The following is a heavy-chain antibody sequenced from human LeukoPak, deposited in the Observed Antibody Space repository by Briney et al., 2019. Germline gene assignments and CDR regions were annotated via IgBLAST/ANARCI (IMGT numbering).Heavy chain of an antibody. CDR1: GGSISSYY. D-gene: IGHD2-2*01. CDR3: ARRVVVPAAMVPDDAFDI. CDR2: IYTSGST. Sequence: PSETLSLTCTVSGGSISSYYWSWIRQPAGKGLEWIGRIYTSGSTNYNPSLKSRVTMSVDTSRNQFSLKLSSVTAADTAVYYCARRVVVPAAMVPDDAFDIWGQGTMVTVSS. V-gene: IGHV4-4*07. J-gene: IGHJ3*02.